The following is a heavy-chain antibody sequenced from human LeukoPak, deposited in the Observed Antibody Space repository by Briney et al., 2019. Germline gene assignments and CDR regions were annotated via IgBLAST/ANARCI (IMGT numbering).Heavy chain of an antibody. CDR3: ARDTRYSSGWDTPHIAGSDAFDI. J-gene: IGHJ3*02. CDR1: GFTFTIYA. CDR2: ISAGGGST. Sequence: GGSLRLSCAASGFTFTIYAMNWVRQAPGKGLEWVSTISAGGGSTDYADSVKGRFTISRDNSKNTLYLQMNSLRAEDTAVYYCARDTRYSSGWDTPHIAGSDAFDIWGQGTMVTVSS. V-gene: IGHV3-23*01. D-gene: IGHD6-19*01.